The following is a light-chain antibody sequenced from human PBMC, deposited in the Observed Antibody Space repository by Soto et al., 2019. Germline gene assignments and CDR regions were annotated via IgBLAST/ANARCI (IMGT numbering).Light chain of an antibody. CDR3: HQYDNLPSWT. J-gene: IGKJ1*01. CDR1: QDISNR. CDR2: DAS. V-gene: IGKV1-33*01. Sequence: DIQMTQSPSSLSASLGDRITITCQASQDISNRLNWYQQKPGTAPKLLIYDASNLQTGVPSRFSGSGSGTAFTFTIISLQPEDTATYYCHQYDNLPSWTFGQGTKVEIK.